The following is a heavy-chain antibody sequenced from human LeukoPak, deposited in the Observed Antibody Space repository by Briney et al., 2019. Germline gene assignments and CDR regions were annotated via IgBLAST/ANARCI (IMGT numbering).Heavy chain of an antibody. Sequence: ASVKVSCKASGGTFSSYAISWVRQAPGQGLEWMGRIIPILGIANYAQKFQGRVTITADKSTSTAYMELSSLRSEDTAVYYCAREGISQLVFPYHFYMDVWGKGTTVTVS. CDR2: IIPILGIA. CDR3: AREGISQLVFPYHFYMDV. CDR1: GGTFSSYA. J-gene: IGHJ6*03. V-gene: IGHV1-69*04. D-gene: IGHD6-6*01.